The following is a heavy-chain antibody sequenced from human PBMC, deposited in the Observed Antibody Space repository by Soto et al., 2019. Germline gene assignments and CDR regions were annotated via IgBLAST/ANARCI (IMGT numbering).Heavy chain of an antibody. CDR2: IYYSGST. J-gene: IGHJ6*02. V-gene: IGHV4-39*01. CDR1: GGSISSSSYY. D-gene: IGHD2-2*01. CDR3: ARIERKLGYCSSTSCRYYYYGMDA. Sequence: LSLTCTVSGGSISSSSYYWGWIRQPPGKGLEWIGSIYYSGSTYYNPSLKSRVTISVDTSKNQFSLKLGSVTAADTAVYHCARIERKLGYCSSTSCRYYYYGMDAWGQGTTVTVSS.